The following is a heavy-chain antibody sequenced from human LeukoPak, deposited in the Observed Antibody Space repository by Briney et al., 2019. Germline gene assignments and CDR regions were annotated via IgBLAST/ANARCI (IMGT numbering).Heavy chain of an antibody. Sequence: AGYVRLYCAASRFTLSSNAMGWDRQAQGQGLEWVSGTSSGGGNTYHTHSVKGRFTISRDNSKDTLYLQMNSLRAEDTAVYYCAKDRLAAAGPNWFDPWGQGTLVTVSS. D-gene: IGHD6-13*01. CDR3: AKDRLAAAGPNWFDP. V-gene: IGHV3-23*01. J-gene: IGHJ5*02. CDR2: TSSGGGNT. CDR1: RFTLSSNA.